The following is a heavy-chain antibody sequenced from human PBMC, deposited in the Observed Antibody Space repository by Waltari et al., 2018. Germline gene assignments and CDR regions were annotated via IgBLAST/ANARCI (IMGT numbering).Heavy chain of an antibody. CDR3: ARVAVADTFDY. V-gene: IGHV4-59*01. D-gene: IGHD6-19*01. Sequence: QVQLQESGPGLVKPSETLSLTCTVSGGSIGNYYWSWIRQPPGKGLEWIGYVFYTGRTNYHPSLKSRVTISVDTSKNQLSLKLSSVTAADTAVYYCARVAVADTFDYWGQGTLVTVSS. CDR2: VFYTGRT. J-gene: IGHJ4*02. CDR1: GGSIGNYY.